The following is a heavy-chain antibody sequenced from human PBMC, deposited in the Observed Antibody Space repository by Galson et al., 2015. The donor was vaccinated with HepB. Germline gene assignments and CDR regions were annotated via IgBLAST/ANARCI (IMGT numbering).Heavy chain of an antibody. CDR1: GFNFNNYV. CDR3: AKDSLRDYFGSGTLWPFDV. V-gene: IGHV3-23*01. J-gene: IGHJ3*01. Sequence: SLRLSCAASGFNFNNYVMNWVRQAPGRGLEWVSGISGSGGSTYYADSVKGRFTISRDNSKNALYLQMSSLRVEDTGVYYCAKDSLRDYFGSGTLWPFDVWGQGTVVTVSS. CDR2: ISGSGGST. D-gene: IGHD3-10*01.